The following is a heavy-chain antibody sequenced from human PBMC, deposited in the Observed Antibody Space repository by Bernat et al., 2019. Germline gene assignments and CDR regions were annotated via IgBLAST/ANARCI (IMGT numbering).Heavy chain of an antibody. J-gene: IGHJ4*02. Sequence: QVQLQQCGAGLLKPSETLSLTCAVYGGSFSGYSWSWIRQPPGKGLEWIGEINHSGSTNYDPSLKSRVTISVDTSKNQFSLKLSSVTAADTAVYYCARLAAAGTKTDYWGQGTLVTVSS. CDR2: INHSGST. CDR3: ARLAAAGTKTDY. V-gene: IGHV4-34*01. CDR1: GGSFSGYS. D-gene: IGHD6-13*01.